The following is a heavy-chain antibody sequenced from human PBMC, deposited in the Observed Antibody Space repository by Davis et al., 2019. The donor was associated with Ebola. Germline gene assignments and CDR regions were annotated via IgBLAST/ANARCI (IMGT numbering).Heavy chain of an antibody. J-gene: IGHJ4*02. CDR2: ISGSGSFI. CDR1: GFSFSDYN. V-gene: IGHV3-21*01. D-gene: IGHD3-22*01. Sequence: GESLKISCVASGFSFSDYNMNWVRQAPGKELEWVSSISGSGSFIYYTDSVKGRFTISRDNARTSLYLQMNNLRVEDTAVYYCARDPRDPYYDSTGYFDLWGQGRLVTVSS. CDR3: ARDPRDPYYDSTGYFDL.